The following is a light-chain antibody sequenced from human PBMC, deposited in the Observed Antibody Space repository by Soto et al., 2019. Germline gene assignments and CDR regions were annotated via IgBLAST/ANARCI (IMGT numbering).Light chain of an antibody. CDR1: QSVSSSY. J-gene: IGKJ3*01. CDR3: QQYGSSLFT. CDR2: RPS. V-gene: IGKV3-20*01. Sequence: EIVLTQSPGTLSLSPGERATLSCRASQSVSSSYLAWYQQKPGQAPRLLIYRPSIRATGIPDRFSGSGSGTDFTLTISRLEPEDFAVYYCQQYGSSLFTFGPGTKVDIK.